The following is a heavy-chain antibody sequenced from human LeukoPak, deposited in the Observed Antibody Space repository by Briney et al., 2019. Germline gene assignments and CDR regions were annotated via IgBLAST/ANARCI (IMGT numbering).Heavy chain of an antibody. V-gene: IGHV1-46*01. CDR2: INPSGGSR. CDR1: GDIFTSYY. CDR3: ARADSGGDSSGYKWFDP. Sequence: GASVKVSCKASGDIFTSYYMHWVRQAPGQGLEWMGIINPSGGSRNYAQKFQGRVTLTRDTSTSTVYMELSSLRSEDTAVYYCARADSGGDSSGYKWFDPWGQGTLVTVSS. D-gene: IGHD3-22*01. J-gene: IGHJ5*02.